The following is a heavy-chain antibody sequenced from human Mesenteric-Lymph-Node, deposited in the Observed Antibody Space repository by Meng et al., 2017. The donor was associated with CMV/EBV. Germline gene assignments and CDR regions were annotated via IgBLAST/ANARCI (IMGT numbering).Heavy chain of an antibody. J-gene: IGHJ3*02. Sequence: GESLKISCAASGFTFSSYWMHWVRQAPGKGLVWVSRINSDGSSTNYADSVKGRFTISRDNAKNTLYLQMNTLRAEDTAVYYCAKDLGAGGAFHIWGQGTMVTVSS. CDR2: INSDGSST. CDR1: GFTFSSYW. CDR3: AKDLGAGGAFHI. D-gene: IGHD4/OR15-4a*01. V-gene: IGHV3-74*01.